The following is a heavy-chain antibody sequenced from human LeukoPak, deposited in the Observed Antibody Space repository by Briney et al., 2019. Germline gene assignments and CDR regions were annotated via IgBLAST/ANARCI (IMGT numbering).Heavy chain of an antibody. CDR2: INQDGSAK. Sequence: GGSLRLSCAASGFTFSNYWMLWVRQAPGKGLEWVGNINQDGSAKYYVGSVKGRLTISRDNVEKSLYLQMNSLRAEDTAVYYCARGLNHGDSFKWFDSWGQGTLVTVFS. CDR1: GFTFSNYW. D-gene: IGHD4-17*01. J-gene: IGHJ5*01. CDR3: ARGLNHGDSFKWFDS. V-gene: IGHV3-7*01.